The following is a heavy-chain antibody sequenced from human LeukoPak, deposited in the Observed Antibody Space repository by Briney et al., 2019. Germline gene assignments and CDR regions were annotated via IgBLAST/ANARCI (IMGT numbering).Heavy chain of an antibody. CDR1: GFTLSNYD. CDR3: ARADCSSSTCYLRRSWFDP. J-gene: IGHJ5*02. CDR2: FSTSSRYI. D-gene: IGHD2-2*01. V-gene: IGHV3-21*01. Sequence: GGSLRLSCAASGFTLSNYDMSWVRQAPGKGLEWVSSFSTSSRYIYYKDSVRGRFTISRDDAKNSLYLEMNSLRAEDTAVHYCARADCSSSTCYLRRSWFDPWGQGTLVTVSS.